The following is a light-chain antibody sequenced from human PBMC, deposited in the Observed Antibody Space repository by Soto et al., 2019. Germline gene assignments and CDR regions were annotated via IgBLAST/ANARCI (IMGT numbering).Light chain of an antibody. Sequence: DIPVTQSPSFLSASVGDRVTITCRACQVISDYLAWYQQKPGKAPKLLIYAASTLQSGVPSRFSGSGSGTEFTLTISSLQPEDFATYYCQQLNSYPFTFGPGTKVEIK. J-gene: IGKJ3*01. CDR2: AAS. V-gene: IGKV1-9*01. CDR1: QVISDY. CDR3: QQLNSYPFT.